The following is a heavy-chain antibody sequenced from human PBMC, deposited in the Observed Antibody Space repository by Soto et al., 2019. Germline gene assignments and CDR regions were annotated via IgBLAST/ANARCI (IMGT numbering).Heavy chain of an antibody. J-gene: IGHJ4*02. V-gene: IGHV3-74*01. D-gene: IGHD1-1*01. CDR3: VRDNNWSFDY. CDR2: IGPDGSNI. CDR1: GFIFSSHW. Sequence: GGSLRLSCAASGFIFSSHWMHWVRQAPGKGLVGVSHIGPDGSNIWEADSVQGRFTISRDNSRNRLYLQMNSLRDEDTAIYYWVRDNNWSFDYWGQGILVTVSS.